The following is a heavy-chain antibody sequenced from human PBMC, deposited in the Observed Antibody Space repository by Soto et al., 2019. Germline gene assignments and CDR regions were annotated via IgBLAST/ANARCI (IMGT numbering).Heavy chain of an antibody. CDR2: IIPLFDSA. V-gene: IGHV1-69*06. Sequence: QVHLVQSGTEVKKPGSSVKVSCKTSGDTFSNQAISWVRPAPGQGLEWMGGIIPLFDSASYAERSHDRVTITADKFTNTAYLELRSMTSEDTAIYYCAASTFQSGVSGYFQLDHWGQGTLVTVSS. D-gene: IGHD3-22*01. CDR1: GDTFSNQA. CDR3: AASTFQSGVSGYFQLDH. J-gene: IGHJ4*02.